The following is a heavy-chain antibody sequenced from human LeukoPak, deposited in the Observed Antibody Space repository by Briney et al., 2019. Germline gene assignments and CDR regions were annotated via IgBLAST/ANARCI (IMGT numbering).Heavy chain of an antibody. CDR3: ARAGSHWHYVY. CDR1: GFTFSSYW. Sequence: GGPLRLSCAASGFTFSSYWMSWVRQAPGKGLEWVANIKQDGSEKYYVDSVKGRFTISRDNAKNSLYLQMNSLRAEDTAVYYCARAGSHWHYVYWGQGTVVTVSS. CDR2: IKQDGSEK. D-gene: IGHD3-10*01. J-gene: IGHJ4*02. V-gene: IGHV3-7*01.